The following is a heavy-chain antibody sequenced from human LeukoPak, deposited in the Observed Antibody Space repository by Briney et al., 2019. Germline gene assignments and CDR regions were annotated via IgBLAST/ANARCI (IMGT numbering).Heavy chain of an antibody. J-gene: IGHJ6*03. CDR3: ARGTSGDYYYYYMDV. CDR2: IYYSGST. D-gene: IGHD2-2*01. V-gene: IGHV4-31*03. CDR1: GGSISSGGYY. Sequence: KTSETLSLTCTVSGGSISSGGYYWSWIRQHPGKGLEWIGYIYYSGSTYYNPSLKSRVTISVDTSKNQFSLKLSSATAADTAVYYCARGTSGDYYYYYMDVWGKGTTVTVSS.